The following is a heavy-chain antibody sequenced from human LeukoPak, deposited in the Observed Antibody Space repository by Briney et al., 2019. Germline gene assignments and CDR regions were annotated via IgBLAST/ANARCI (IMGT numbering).Heavy chain of an antibody. V-gene: IGHV4-4*02. J-gene: IGHJ3*02. CDR3: ARETARHIVVVTAILDAFDI. D-gene: IGHD2-21*02. Sequence: SETLSLTCAVSGGSISSSNWWNWVRQPPGKGLEWIGEVYHSGSTHYNPSLKSRVTISVDKSKNQFSLKLSSVTAADTAVYYCARETARHIVVVTAILDAFDIWGQGTMVTVPS. CDR1: GGSISSSNW. CDR2: VYHSGST.